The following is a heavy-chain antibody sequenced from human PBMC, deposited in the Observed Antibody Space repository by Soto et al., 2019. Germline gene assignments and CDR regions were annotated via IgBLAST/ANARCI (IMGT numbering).Heavy chain of an antibody. CDR3: ARHAVRSNGQGPVDY. CDR1: RGSISSPNYN. V-gene: IGHV4-39*01. Sequence: SETLSLTCTVSRGSISSPNYNWGWIRQPPGTGLEWIATIYYSGRTYYNPSLSSRVTISIDTSKNQFSLKLSSVTAADTAMYFCARHAVRSNGQGPVDYWGLGTLVTVSS. D-gene: IGHD6-13*01. CDR2: IYYSGRT. J-gene: IGHJ4*01.